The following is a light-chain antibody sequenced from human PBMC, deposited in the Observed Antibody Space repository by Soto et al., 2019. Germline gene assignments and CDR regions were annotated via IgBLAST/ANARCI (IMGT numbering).Light chain of an antibody. CDR3: SSYTTSRNVV. Sequence: QYALTQPASVSGSPGESITISCTGTSSDVGAYNYVSWYQQHPGKVPKVMIFDVSSRPSGVSNRFSGSKSGNTASLTISGLQTEDEADYYCSSYTTSRNVVFGGGTKVTVL. CDR1: SSDVGAYNY. J-gene: IGLJ2*01. V-gene: IGLV2-14*03. CDR2: DVS.